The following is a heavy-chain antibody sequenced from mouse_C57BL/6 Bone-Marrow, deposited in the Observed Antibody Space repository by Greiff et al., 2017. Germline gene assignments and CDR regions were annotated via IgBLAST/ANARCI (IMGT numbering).Heavy chain of an antibody. Sequence: QVQLQQPGAELVRPGTSVKLSCKASGYTFTSYWMHWVKQRPGQGLEWIGVIDPSDSYTNYNQKFKGKATLTVYTSSSTAYMQLSSLTSEDSAVYYCARGAYWGQGTLVTVSA. CDR3: ARGAY. CDR1: GYTFTSYW. CDR2: IDPSDSYT. V-gene: IGHV1-59*01. J-gene: IGHJ3*01.